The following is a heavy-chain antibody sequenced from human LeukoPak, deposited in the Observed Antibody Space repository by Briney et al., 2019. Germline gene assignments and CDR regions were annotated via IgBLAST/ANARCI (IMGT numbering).Heavy chain of an antibody. Sequence: SETLSLTCTVAGGSISSSSYYWGWIRQPPGKGLEWIGSIYYSGSTYYNPSLKSRVTLSVDTSKNQFSLKLSSVTAADTAVYYCARTEYTNYCSSTSCYKSSWFDPWGQGTLVTVSS. CDR1: GGSISSSSYY. V-gene: IGHV4-39*01. J-gene: IGHJ5*02. D-gene: IGHD2-2*02. CDR3: ARTEYTNYCSSTSCYKSSWFDP. CDR2: IYYSGST.